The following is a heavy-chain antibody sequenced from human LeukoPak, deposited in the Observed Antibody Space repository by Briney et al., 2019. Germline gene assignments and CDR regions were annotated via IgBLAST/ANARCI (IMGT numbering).Heavy chain of an antibody. Sequence: VASVKVSCKASGGTFSSYAISWVRQAPGQGLEWMGGIILIFGTANYAQKFQGRVTITTDESTSTAYMELSSLRSEDTAVYYCARVVRDSSGYVPHYFDYWGQGTLVTVSS. J-gene: IGHJ4*02. V-gene: IGHV1-69*05. D-gene: IGHD3-22*01. CDR1: GGTFSSYA. CDR2: IILIFGTA. CDR3: ARVVRDSSGYVPHYFDY.